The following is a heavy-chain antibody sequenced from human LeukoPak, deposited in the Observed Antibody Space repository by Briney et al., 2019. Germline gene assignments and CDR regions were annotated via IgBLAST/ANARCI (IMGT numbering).Heavy chain of an antibody. J-gene: IGHJ4*02. V-gene: IGHV3-9*01. CDR1: GFTFDGYA. CDR3: AKDRIAAAGKHFDY. D-gene: IGHD6-13*01. CDR2: ISWNSGSI. Sequence: GRSLRLSCAASGFTFDGYAMHWVRQAPGKGLEWVSGISWNSGSIGYADSVKGRFTISRDNAKNSLYLQMNSLRAEDTALYYCAKDRIAAAGKHFDYWGQGTLVTVSS.